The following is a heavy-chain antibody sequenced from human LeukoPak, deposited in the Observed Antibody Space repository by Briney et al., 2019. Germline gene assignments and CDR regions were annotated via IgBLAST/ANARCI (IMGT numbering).Heavy chain of an antibody. CDR3: ARARMMPLDFDWLLD. D-gene: IGHD3-9*01. CDR2: IRNKANSDTT. Sequence: GGSLRLSCAASGLTFSDHYMDWVRQAPGKGLEWIGRIRNKANSDTTEYAASVKGRFTISRDNAKNSLYLQMNSLRAEDTAVYYCARARMMPLDFDWLLDWGQGTLVTVSS. V-gene: IGHV3-72*01. CDR1: GLTFSDHY. J-gene: IGHJ4*02.